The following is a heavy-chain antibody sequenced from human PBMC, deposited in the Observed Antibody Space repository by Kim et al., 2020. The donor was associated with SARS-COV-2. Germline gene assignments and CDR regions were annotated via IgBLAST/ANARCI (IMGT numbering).Heavy chain of an antibody. CDR3: ASALGD. CDR1: GDSLSSDY. D-gene: IGHD3-16*02. CDR2: IYISGRT. Sequence: SETLSLTCTVSGDSLSSDYWSWNRQPAGKGLEWIGRIYISGRTNYNPSLQSRVTMSVDMSKNQFSLKLSSVTAADTAVHYCASALGDSGQGTLITVSS. J-gene: IGHJ4*02. V-gene: IGHV4-4*07.